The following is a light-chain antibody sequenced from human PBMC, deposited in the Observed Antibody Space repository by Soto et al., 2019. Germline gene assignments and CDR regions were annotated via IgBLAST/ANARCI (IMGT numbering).Light chain of an antibody. V-gene: IGKV1-8*01. J-gene: IGKJ1*01. CDR2: AAS. Sequence: AILMTQSPSSLSASTGDRITITCRASQGISSYLAWYQQKPGKAPKLLIYAASTLQSGVPSRFSGSGSGTDFTLTISCLQSEDFATYYCQQYYSYRPVTFGQGTKVEIK. CDR3: QQYYSYRPVT. CDR1: QGISSY.